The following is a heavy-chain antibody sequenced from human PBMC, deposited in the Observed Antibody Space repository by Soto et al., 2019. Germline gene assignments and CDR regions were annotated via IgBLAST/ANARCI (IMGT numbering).Heavy chain of an antibody. J-gene: IGHJ2*01. CDR2: IYHSGST. D-gene: IGHD3-3*01. Sequence: QLQLQESGSGLVKASQTLSLTCAVSNGSISSGGYSWSWIRQPPGKGLEWLGYIYHSGSTYYNPSLKSLVTLSVDRSKNQFALKLSSVTAADTAVYYCARSITIFGVVISYSYFDLWGRGTLVTVSS. V-gene: IGHV4-30-2*01. CDR3: ARSITIFGVVISYSYFDL. CDR1: NGSISSGGYS.